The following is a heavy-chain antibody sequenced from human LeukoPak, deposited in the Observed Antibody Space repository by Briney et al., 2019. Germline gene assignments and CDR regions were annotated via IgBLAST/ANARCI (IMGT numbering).Heavy chain of an antibody. J-gene: IGHJ5*02. CDR3: AREPSGVEEQLRWFDP. CDR1: GFTFSSYG. D-gene: IGHD6-6*01. CDR2: ISYDGSYK. Sequence: GGSLRLSCAASGFTFSSYGMHWVRQAPGKGLEWVAVISYDGSYKNYADSVKGRFIISRDNSKNTLYLQMNRLRAEDTAVYYCAREPSGVEEQLRWFDPWGQGTLVTVSS. V-gene: IGHV3-30*03.